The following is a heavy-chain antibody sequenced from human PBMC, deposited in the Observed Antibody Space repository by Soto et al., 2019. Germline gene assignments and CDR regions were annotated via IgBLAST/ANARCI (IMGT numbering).Heavy chain of an antibody. J-gene: IGHJ4*02. CDR1: GFTFNTYA. CDR2: ISYNGGNE. V-gene: IGHV3-30*09. D-gene: IGHD4-17*01. CDR3: ARSGLRKYFDL. Sequence: QVQLVESGGGVVQPGRSLRLSCAASGFTFNTYAMHWVRQAPGKGLEWVTGISYNGGNEYYADSVKGRFAISRENSKNTVYVQMSSLRAEDTAVYYCARSGLRKYFDLWGQGALVTVSS.